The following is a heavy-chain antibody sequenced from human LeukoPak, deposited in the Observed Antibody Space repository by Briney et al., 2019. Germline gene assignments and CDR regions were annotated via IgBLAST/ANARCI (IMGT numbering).Heavy chain of an antibody. CDR2: IRSDGSNK. V-gene: IGHV3-30*02. CDR1: GFTFSSYS. Sequence: GGSLRLSCAASGFTFSSYSMNWVRQAPGKGLEWVAFIRSDGSNKYYVDSVKGRFTISRDNSKNTLYLQMNSLRADDTAVYYCAKGIGFDPWGQGTLVTVSS. J-gene: IGHJ5*02. CDR3: AKGIGFDP.